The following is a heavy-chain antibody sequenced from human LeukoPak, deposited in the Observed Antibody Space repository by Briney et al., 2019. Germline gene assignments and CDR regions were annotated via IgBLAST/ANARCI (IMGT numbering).Heavy chain of an antibody. CDR2: IFYSGNT. Sequence: SETLSLTCTVSGGSFSSRPYYWGWIRQPPGKGLEWIGSIFYSGNTYYNPSLKSRVTISVDTSKDQFSLKLSSVTAADTAVYYCAKRGDWYYFDYWGQGILVTVSS. CDR1: GGSFSSRPYY. V-gene: IGHV4-39*01. CDR3: AKRGDWYYFDY. J-gene: IGHJ4*02. D-gene: IGHD2-21*02.